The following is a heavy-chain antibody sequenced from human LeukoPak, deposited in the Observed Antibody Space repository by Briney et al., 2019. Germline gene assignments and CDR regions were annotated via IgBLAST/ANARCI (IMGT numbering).Heavy chain of an antibody. J-gene: IGHJ4*02. CDR1: GFIFNNYA. V-gene: IGHV3-23*01. Sequence: GGSLRLSCAASGFIFNNYAITWVRHPPGKGLEWVSVISGGGSPTYYADSVKGRFTISRDNSKNTLYLQMNSLRAEDTALYYCAKVADFGKYYFDYWGQGTLVTVSS. CDR2: ISGGGSPT. D-gene: IGHD3-16*01. CDR3: AKVADFGKYYFDY.